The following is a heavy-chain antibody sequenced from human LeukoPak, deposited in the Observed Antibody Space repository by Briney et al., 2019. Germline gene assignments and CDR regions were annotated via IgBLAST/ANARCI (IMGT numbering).Heavy chain of an antibody. CDR1: GGSISSGGYS. V-gene: IGHV4-30-2*01. D-gene: IGHD5-12*01. CDR3: ARSPSGFDYYFDY. J-gene: IGHJ4*02. CDR2: IYHSGST. Sequence: PSETLSLTCAVSGGSISSGGYSWSWIRQPPGKGLEWIGYIYHSGSTYYNPSLKSRVTISVDRSKNQFSLKLSSVTAADTAVYYCARSPSGFDYYFDYWGQGTLVTVSS.